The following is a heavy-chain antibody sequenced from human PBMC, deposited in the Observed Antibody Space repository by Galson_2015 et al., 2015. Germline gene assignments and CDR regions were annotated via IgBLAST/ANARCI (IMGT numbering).Heavy chain of an antibody. J-gene: IGHJ3*01. D-gene: IGHD1-26*01. Sequence: ITGSGGSTYYADSVKGRFTISRDNAKNSLSLQMNSLRDEDTAVYYCVRDTTSRGDAFDVWGQGTMVTVSS. V-gene: IGHV3-48*02. CDR3: VRDTTSRGDAFDV. CDR2: ITGSGGST.